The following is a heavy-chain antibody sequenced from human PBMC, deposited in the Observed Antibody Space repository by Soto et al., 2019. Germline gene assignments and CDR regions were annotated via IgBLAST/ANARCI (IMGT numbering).Heavy chain of an antibody. V-gene: IGHV3-23*01. CDR3: ATYYGSGSYYPFDY. J-gene: IGHJ4*02. CDR1: GLTFSNYA. CDR2: ISASGGST. Sequence: PGGSLRLSCADSGLTFSNYAMSWVRQAPGKGLEWVSAISASGGSTYYADSVKGRFTISRDNSKNTLYLQMNSLRAEDTAVYYCATYYGSGSYYPFDYWGQGTLVTVSS. D-gene: IGHD3-10*01.